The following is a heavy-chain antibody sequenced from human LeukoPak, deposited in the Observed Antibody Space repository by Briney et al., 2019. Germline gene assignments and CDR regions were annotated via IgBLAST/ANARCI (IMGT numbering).Heavy chain of an antibody. D-gene: IGHD2-21*02. CDR3: TRDAGGGDCYSCPNWFDP. V-gene: IGHV1-2*02. J-gene: IGHJ5*02. CDR1: GYTFTGYY. Sequence: ASVKVSCKASGYTFTGYYMHWVRQAPGQGLEWMGWINPTSGVTKYAQKFQGRVTMTSDTSISTAYMELSRLRSDDTAVYYCTRDAGGGDCYSCPNWFDPWGQGTLVTVSS. CDR2: INPTSGVT.